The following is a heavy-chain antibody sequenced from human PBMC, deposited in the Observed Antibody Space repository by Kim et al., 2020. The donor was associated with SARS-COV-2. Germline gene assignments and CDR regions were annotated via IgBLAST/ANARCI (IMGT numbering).Heavy chain of an antibody. J-gene: IGHJ4*02. CDR3: ARAAMIETAETFDY. CDR1: GGSISSYY. V-gene: IGHV4-59*13. D-gene: IGHD3-22*01. Sequence: SETLSLTCTVSGGSISSYYWSWIRQPPGKGLEWIGYIYYSGSTNYNPSLKSRVTISVDTSKNQFSLKLSSVTAADTAVYYCARAAMIETAETFDYWGQGTLVTVSS. CDR2: IYYSGST.